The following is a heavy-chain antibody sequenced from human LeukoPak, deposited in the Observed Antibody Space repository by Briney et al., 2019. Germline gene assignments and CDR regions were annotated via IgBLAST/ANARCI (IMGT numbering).Heavy chain of an antibody. V-gene: IGHV3-30-3*02. CDR1: GFTFSSYA. CDR3: AKDLPPSAAGTGFDY. D-gene: IGHD6-13*01. Sequence: GGSLRLSCAASGFTFSSYAMHWVRQAPGKGLEWVAFISYDGSNKYYADSVKGRFTISRDNSKNTLYLQMNSLRAEDTAVYYCAKDLPPSAAGTGFDYWGQGTLVTVSS. J-gene: IGHJ4*02. CDR2: ISYDGSNK.